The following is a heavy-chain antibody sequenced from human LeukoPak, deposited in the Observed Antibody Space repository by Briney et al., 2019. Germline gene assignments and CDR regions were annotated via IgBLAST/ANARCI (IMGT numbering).Heavy chain of an antibody. Sequence: ASVKVSCKASGYTFTNYWIQWVRQAPGQGLEWVALINPNDGSTTYAHKFQGRVTMTRDTSASTVYMDLSSLTSEDTAVYYCARAPRNSSTMLDYWGQGTLVTVSS. J-gene: IGHJ4*02. D-gene: IGHD6-13*01. CDR3: ARAPRNSSTMLDY. CDR2: INPNDGST. CDR1: GYTFTNYW. V-gene: IGHV1-46*01.